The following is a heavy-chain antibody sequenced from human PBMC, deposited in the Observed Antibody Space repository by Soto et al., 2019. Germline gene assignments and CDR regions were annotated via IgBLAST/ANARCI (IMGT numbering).Heavy chain of an antibody. Sequence: SGGSLRLSCAASGFTFSSYGMHWVRQAPGKGLEWVSALSGSGGTTYYADSVRGQFTISRDNSKNTLFLQMSSLRAEDTALYYCAKQRAGYGSGSDTFYFDFWGKRTLVTVSS. D-gene: IGHD3-10*01. CDR1: GFTFSSYG. CDR3: AKQRAGYGSGSDTFYFDF. CDR2: LSGSGGTT. J-gene: IGHJ4*02. V-gene: IGHV3-23*01.